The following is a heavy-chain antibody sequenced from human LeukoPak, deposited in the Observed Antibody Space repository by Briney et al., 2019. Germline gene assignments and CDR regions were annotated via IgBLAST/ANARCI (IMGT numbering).Heavy chain of an antibody. Sequence: ASVKVSCKASGGTFSSYTISWVRQAPGQGLEWMGGIIPNFGTPNYAQKFQGRVTITADKSTSTAYMELSSLRSEDTAVYYCARAQAQAYGSGSYYIPVISGSDYWGQGTLVTVSS. CDR2: IIPNFGTP. D-gene: IGHD3-10*01. J-gene: IGHJ4*02. V-gene: IGHV1-69*06. CDR3: ARAQAQAYGSGSYYIPVISGSDY. CDR1: GGTFSSYT.